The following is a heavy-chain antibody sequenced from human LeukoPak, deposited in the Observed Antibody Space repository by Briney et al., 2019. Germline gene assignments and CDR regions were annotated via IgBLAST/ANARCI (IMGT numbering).Heavy chain of an antibody. CDR1: GGSISSGGYY. V-gene: IGHV4-31*03. D-gene: IGHD3-16*01. J-gene: IGHJ4*02. CDR2: IYYSGST. CDR3: ARAFAEGFDY. Sequence: SETLSLTCTVSGGSISSGGYYWSWIRQHPGKGLEWIGYIYYSGSTYHNPSLKSRVTISVDTSKNQFSLKLSSVTAADTAVYYCARAFAEGFDYWGQGTLVTVSS.